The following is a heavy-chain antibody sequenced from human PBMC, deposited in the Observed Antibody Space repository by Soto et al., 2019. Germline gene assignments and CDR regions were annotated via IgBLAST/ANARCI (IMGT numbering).Heavy chain of an antibody. CDR2: IYPGDSDT. V-gene: IGHV5-51*01. D-gene: IGHD3-22*01. CDR1: GYSFTSYW. CDR3: ARTSAAVKYYDSSGSEAFDI. Sequence: GESLKISCKGSGYSFTSYWIGWVRQMPGKGLEWMGIIYPGDSDTRYSPSFQGQVTISADKSISTAYLQWSSLKASDTAMYYCARTSAAVKYYDSSGSEAFDIWGKGTMVPVSS. J-gene: IGHJ3*02.